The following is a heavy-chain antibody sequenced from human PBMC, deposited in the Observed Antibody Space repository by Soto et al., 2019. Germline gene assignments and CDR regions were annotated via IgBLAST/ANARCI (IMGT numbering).Heavy chain of an antibody. CDR1: GFTFSSYS. Sequence: EVQLVESGGGLVKPGGSLRLSCAASGFTFSSYSMNWVRQAPGKGLEWVSSISSSSSYIYYADSVKGRFTISRDNAKNSLYLQMNSLRAEDTAVYYCVRAPYYYDSSAYLGYWGQGTLVTVSS. V-gene: IGHV3-21*01. J-gene: IGHJ4*02. D-gene: IGHD3-22*01. CDR2: ISSSSSYI. CDR3: VRAPYYYDSSAYLGY.